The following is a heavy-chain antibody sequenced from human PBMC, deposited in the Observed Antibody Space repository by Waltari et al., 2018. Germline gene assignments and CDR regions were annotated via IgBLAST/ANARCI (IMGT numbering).Heavy chain of an antibody. J-gene: IGHJ4*02. CDR2: INHSGST. Sequence: QVQLQQWGAGLLKPSETLSLTCAVYGGSFSGYYWSWIRQPPGKGLEWIGEINHSGSTNYNPSLKSRVTISVDTSKNQVSLKLSSVTAADTAVYYCARKKQLPKRYYFDYWGQGTLVTVSS. D-gene: IGHD6-6*01. CDR1: GGSFSGYY. V-gene: IGHV4-34*01. CDR3: ARKKQLPKRYYFDY.